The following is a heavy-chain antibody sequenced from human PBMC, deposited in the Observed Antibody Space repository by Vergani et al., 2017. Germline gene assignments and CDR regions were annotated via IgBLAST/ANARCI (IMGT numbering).Heavy chain of an antibody. CDR3: ARHAPLGVPYYYYGMDV. V-gene: IGHV5-51*01. J-gene: IGHJ6*02. CDR1: GYSFTSYW. Sequence: EVQLVQSGAEVKKPGESLKISCKGSGYSFTSYWIGWVRQMPGKGLEWMGIIYPGDSDTRYSPSFQGQVTISADKSISTAYLRWGSLKASEPAMYYCARHAPLGVPYYYYGMDVWGRGTTVTVS. D-gene: IGHD3-10*01. CDR2: IYPGDSDT.